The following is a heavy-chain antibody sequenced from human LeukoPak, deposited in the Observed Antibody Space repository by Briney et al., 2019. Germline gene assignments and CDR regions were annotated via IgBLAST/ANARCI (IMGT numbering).Heavy chain of an antibody. D-gene: IGHD2-21*01. CDR2: IYSSGST. CDR3: ARDIRQYYFDY. Sequence: TSETLSLTCTVSGGSISSYYWSWIRQPAGKGLEWIGRIYSSGSTNYNPSLKSRVTISVDTSKNQFSLKLSSVTAADTAVYYCARDIRQYYFDYWGQGTLVTVSS. J-gene: IGHJ4*02. CDR1: GGSISSYY. V-gene: IGHV4-4*07.